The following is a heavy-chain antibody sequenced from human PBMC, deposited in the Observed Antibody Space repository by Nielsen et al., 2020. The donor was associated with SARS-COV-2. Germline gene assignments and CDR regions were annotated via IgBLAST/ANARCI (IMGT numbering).Heavy chain of an antibody. J-gene: IGHJ4*02. CDR2: IKQDGSEK. V-gene: IGHV3-7*01. D-gene: IGHD3-3*01. CDR3: ARDVYLTYYDFWSGYYFDY. CDR1: GFTFSSYW. Sequence: GGSLRLSCAASGFTFSSYWMSWVRQAPGKGLEWVANIKQDGSEKYYVDSVKGRFTISRDNAKNSLYLQMNSLRAEDTAVYYCARDVYLTYYDFWSGYYFDYWGQGTLVTVSS.